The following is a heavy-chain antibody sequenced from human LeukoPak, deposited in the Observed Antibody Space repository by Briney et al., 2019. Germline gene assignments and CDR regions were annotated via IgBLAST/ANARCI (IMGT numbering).Heavy chain of an antibody. D-gene: IGHD3-16*01. V-gene: IGHV3-49*03. CDR3: SREVMLMSAKGPQWMRGHGY. J-gene: IGHJ4*02. CDR2: IRAKIYGGTI. Sequence: GGSLRLSCSASGFVFADFAMTWLRQTPGKGLEWVGSIRAKIYGGTIEYALSVRGRFIISRDDSKNIVYLQMNSLNTEDTGIYYCSREVMLMSAKGPQWMRGHGYWSQGTLVTVSS. CDR1: GFVFADFA.